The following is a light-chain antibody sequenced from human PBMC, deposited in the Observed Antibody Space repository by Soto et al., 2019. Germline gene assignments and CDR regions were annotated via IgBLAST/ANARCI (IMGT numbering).Light chain of an antibody. CDR3: QQRNIWPPVT. J-gene: IGKJ5*01. V-gene: IGKV3D-20*02. Sequence: EIVLTQSPGILSLSPGERATLSCRASQSVSNDFLAWYQQKPGQAPRLLIYGASTRATDVPDRFSGSGSGADFALSISRLEPEDSAIYYCQQRNIWPPVTFGQGTRVEI. CDR2: GAS. CDR1: QSVSNDF.